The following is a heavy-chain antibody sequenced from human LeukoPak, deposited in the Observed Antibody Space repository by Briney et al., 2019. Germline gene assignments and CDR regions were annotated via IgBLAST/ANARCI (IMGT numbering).Heavy chain of an antibody. CDR3: AKDDAWLRFGE. D-gene: IGHD3-10*01. J-gene: IGHJ4*02. CDR2: ISPSGDIT. Sequence: RPGGSLRLSCAASGFTFSNHAMNWVRQAPGKGLEWVSGISPSGDITYYADSVKGRFTISRDNSKNTLYLEVISLTAEDTAVYYCAKDDAWLRFGEWSQGTLVTVSS. CDR1: GFTFSNHA. V-gene: IGHV3-23*01.